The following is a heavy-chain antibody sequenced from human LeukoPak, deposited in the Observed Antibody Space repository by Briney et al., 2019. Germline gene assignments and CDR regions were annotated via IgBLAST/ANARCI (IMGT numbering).Heavy chain of an antibody. CDR2: INHNGNVN. D-gene: IGHD1-26*01. V-gene: IGHV3-7*01. CDR3: VRKWEPFDY. J-gene: IGHJ4*02. Sequence: GGSLRLSCAASGFTFSSYWMNWARQAPGKGLEWVASINHNGNVNYYVDSVKGRFTISRDNAKNSLYLQMSSLRAEDTAVYYCVRKWEPFDYWGQGTLVTVSS. CDR1: GFTFSSYW.